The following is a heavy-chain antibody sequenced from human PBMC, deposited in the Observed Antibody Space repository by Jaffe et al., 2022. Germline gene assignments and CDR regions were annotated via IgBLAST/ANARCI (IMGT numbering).Heavy chain of an antibody. Sequence: EVQLVESGGGLVQPGGSLRLSCAASGFTFSSYQMNWVRQAPGKGLEWVSYISSGGSTIYYADSVKGRFTISRDNAKNSLYLQMNSLRADDTAVYYCARENGPHAFDIWGQGTMVTVSS. J-gene: IGHJ3*02. D-gene: IGHD2-8*01. CDR3: ARENGPHAFDI. CDR1: GFTFSSYQ. CDR2: ISSGGSTI. V-gene: IGHV3-48*03.